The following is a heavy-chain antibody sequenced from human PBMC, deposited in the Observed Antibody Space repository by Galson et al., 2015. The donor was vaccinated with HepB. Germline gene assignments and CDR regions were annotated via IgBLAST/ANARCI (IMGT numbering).Heavy chain of an antibody. Sequence: SVKVYCKASGYTFTSYYMHWVRQAPGQGLEWMGIINPSGGSTSYAQKFQGRVTMTRDTSTSTVYMELSSLRSDDTAVYYCARPGTTVTAPGWWGLMGYWGQGTLVTVSS. CDR2: INPSGGST. CDR1: GYTFTSYY. V-gene: IGHV1-46*01. CDR3: ARPGTTVTAPGWWGLMGY. D-gene: IGHD4-11*01. J-gene: IGHJ4*02.